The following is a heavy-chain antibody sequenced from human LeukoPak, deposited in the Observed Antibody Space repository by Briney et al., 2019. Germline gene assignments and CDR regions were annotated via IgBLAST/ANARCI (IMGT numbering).Heavy chain of an antibody. CDR2: ISGGGGST. Sequence: GGSLRLSCAASGFTFTSYSMNWVRQAPGKGLEWVSTISGGGGSTYYADSVKGRFTISRDNSKNTLYLQVNSLRAEDTAVYYYARGWMDVWGQGTTVTVSS. J-gene: IGHJ6*02. CDR1: GFTFTSYS. V-gene: IGHV3-23*01. CDR3: ARGWMDV.